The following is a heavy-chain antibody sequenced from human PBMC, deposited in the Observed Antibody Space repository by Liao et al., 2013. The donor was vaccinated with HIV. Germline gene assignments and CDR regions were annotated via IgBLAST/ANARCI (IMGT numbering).Heavy chain of an antibody. J-gene: IGHJ2*01. Sequence: QVQLQESGPGLVKPSETLSLTCTVSGGSISSNYWNWIRQPPGKGLEWIGYIYYSGSTNYNPSLKSRVTISVDTSKNQFSLKLSSVTAADTAVYYCAREPGDWGRGYFDLWGRGTLVTVSS. CDR1: GGSISSNY. CDR2: IYYSGST. V-gene: IGHV4-59*01. CDR3: AREPGDWGRGYFDL. D-gene: IGHD7-27*01.